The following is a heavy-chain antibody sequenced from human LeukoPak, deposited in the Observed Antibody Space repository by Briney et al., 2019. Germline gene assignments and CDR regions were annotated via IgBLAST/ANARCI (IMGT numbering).Heavy chain of an antibody. J-gene: IGHJ4*02. V-gene: IGHV4-34*01. CDR2: INHSGST. CDR1: GVSFSGYY. CDR3: ARGRPLGQQLVRRYFDY. Sequence: SETLSLTCAVYGVSFSGYYWSWIRQPPGKGLEWIGEINHSGSTNYNPSLKSRVTISVDTSKNQFSLKLSSVTAADTAVYYCARGRPLGQQLVRRYFDYWGQGTLVTVSS. D-gene: IGHD6-13*01.